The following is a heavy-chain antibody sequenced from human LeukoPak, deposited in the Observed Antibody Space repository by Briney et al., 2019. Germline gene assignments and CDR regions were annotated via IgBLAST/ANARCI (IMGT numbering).Heavy chain of an antibody. Sequence: ASVKVPCQVSGYTLTELSMHWVRQAPGKGLAWMGVFDPEDGETIYAQKFQGRVTMNEDTSTDTVYMALSRLRSEDTAVYYCATERRGVVLVAATQKGYYYGMDVWGQGTTVTVSS. CDR2: FDPEDGET. CDR1: GYTLTELS. J-gene: IGHJ6*02. D-gene: IGHD2-15*01. V-gene: IGHV1-24*01. CDR3: ATERRGVVLVAATQKGYYYGMDV.